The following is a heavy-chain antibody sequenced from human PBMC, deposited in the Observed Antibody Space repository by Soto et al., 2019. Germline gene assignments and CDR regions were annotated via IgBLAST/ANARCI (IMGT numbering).Heavy chain of an antibody. V-gene: IGHV1-69*01. CDR1: GGTFSSYS. J-gene: IGHJ4*02. Sequence: QVQLVQSGAEVRKPGSSVKVSCKASGGTFSSYSINWVRQAPGQGLEWMGEIIPIVGTANYAQKFQGRVTITADESTSTAYMELSSLRSEETAVYYCARDGGRHSGGIDYWGQGTLDTVSS. CDR2: IIPIVGTA. CDR3: ARDGGRHSGGIDY. D-gene: IGHD1-26*01.